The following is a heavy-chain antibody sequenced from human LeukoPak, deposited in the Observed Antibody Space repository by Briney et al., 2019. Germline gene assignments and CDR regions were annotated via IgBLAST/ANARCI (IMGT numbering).Heavy chain of an antibody. CDR3: ARGTHSPRGWFDP. CDR1: GYTFTGYY. D-gene: IGHD1-26*01. CDR2: INPNSGGT. J-gene: IGHJ5*02. Sequence: GASVKVSCKASGYTFTGYYMHWVRQAPGQGLEWMGWINPNSGGTNYAQKFQGRVTMTRDMSTSTVYMELSSLRSEDTAVYYCARGTHSPRGWFDPWGQGTLVTVSS. V-gene: IGHV1-2*02.